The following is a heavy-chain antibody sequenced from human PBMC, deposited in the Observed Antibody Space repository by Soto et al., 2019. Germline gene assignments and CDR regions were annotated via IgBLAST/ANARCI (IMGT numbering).Heavy chain of an antibody. V-gene: IGHV3-23*01. CDR2: VTGGGGT. J-gene: IGHJ3*02. CDR3: AKYISAWHNDAFDI. D-gene: IGHD6-19*01. CDR1: GFTFSSNA. Sequence: EVQVLESGGGLVQPGGSLILSCAASGFTFSSNAMSWVRQAPGKGLEWVSAVTGGGGTYYADSVKGRFTISRDNSKNTLYLQMNSLRAEDTAVYYCAKYISAWHNDAFDIWGRGTMVAVSS.